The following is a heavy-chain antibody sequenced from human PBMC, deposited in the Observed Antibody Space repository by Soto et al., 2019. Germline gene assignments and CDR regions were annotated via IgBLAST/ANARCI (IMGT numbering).Heavy chain of an antibody. Sequence: GGSLRLSCAASGFTFSSYAMSWVRQARGEGLEWVSSVNTHGSTTNYADSVKGRFTISRDNAENTLYLQINSLRAEDTAVYYCARGSYHSFWFDYWGQGTLVTVSS. D-gene: IGHD5-18*01. V-gene: IGHV3-74*01. CDR3: ARGSYHSFWFDY. J-gene: IGHJ4*02. CDR1: GFTFSSYA. CDR2: VNTHGSTT.